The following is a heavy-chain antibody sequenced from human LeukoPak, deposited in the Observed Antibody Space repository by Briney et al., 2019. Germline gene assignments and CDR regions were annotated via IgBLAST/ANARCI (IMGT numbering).Heavy chain of an antibody. CDR1: GGSISSSSYY. CDR2: IYYSGST. V-gene: IGHV4-39*07. J-gene: IGHJ4*02. CDR3: ARGERPGLDY. D-gene: IGHD1-14*01. Sequence: SETLSLTCTVSGGSISSSSYYWGWIRQPPGKGLEWIWSIYYSGSTYYNPSLKSRVTISVDTSMNQFSLKLISVTAADTAVYYCARGERPGLDYWGREPWSPSPQ.